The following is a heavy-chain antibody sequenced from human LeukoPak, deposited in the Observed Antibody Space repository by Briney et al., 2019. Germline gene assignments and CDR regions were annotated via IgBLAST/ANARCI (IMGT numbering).Heavy chain of an antibody. CDR1: GYTFTSYD. CDR3: ASTRLWFGELFPSFFDY. CDR2: MNPNSGNT. V-gene: IGHV1-8*01. J-gene: IGHJ4*02. Sequence: ASVKVSCKASGYTFTSYDINWVRQATGQGLEWMGWMNPNSGNTGYAQKFQGRVTMTRNTSISTAYMELSSLRSEDTAVYYCASTRLWFGELFPSFFDYWGQGTLVTASS. D-gene: IGHD3-10*01.